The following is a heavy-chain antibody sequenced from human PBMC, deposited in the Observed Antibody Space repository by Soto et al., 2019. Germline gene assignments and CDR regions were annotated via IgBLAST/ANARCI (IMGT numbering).Heavy chain of an antibody. V-gene: IGHV4-59*08. J-gene: IGHJ5*02. CDR1: GGSISSYY. CDR2: IYYSGST. D-gene: IGHD1-26*01. Sequence: PSETLSLTCTVSGGSISSYYWSWIRQPPGKGLEWIGYIYYSGSTNYNPSLKSRVTISVDTSKNQFSLKLSSVTAADTAIYYCARLEFLGPQLDPWGQGTLVTVS. CDR3: ARLEFLGPQLDP.